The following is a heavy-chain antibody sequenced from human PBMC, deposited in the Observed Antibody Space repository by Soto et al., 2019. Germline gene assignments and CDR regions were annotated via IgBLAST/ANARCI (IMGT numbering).Heavy chain of an antibody. CDR1: GFTFSTYA. V-gene: IGHV3-23*01. CDR2: IAASDGAT. D-gene: IGHD2-2*01. Sequence: CGSLRLSCVASGFTFSTYAMSWVRQAPGKGLEWVAGIAASDGATYYADSVKGRFTISRDNSKNTLYLQMNSPRAEDTAVYYCAKPLHIVVRFSPLFSFSGLDVWGKGTTVTVSS. J-gene: IGHJ6*04. CDR3: AKPLHIVVRFSPLFSFSGLDV.